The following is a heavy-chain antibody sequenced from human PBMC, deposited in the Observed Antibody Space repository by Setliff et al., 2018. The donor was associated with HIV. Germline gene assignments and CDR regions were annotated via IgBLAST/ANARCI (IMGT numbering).Heavy chain of an antibody. V-gene: IGHV4-4*08. CDR3: AKRTFGSGRLDP. D-gene: IGHD3-16*01. CDR2: IYTSGST. CDR1: GGSISSYY. Sequence: SETLSLTCTVSGGSISSYYWSWIRQPPGKGLEWIGYIYTSGSTNYNPSLKSRVTISVDTSKNQFSLKLSSVTAADTAVYYWAKRTFGSGRLDPWGQGTLVTVSS. J-gene: IGHJ5*02.